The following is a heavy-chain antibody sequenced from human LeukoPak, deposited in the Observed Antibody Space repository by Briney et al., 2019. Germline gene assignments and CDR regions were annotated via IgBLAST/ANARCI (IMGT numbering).Heavy chain of an antibody. J-gene: IGHJ3*02. CDR3: AKDSVEWLRSGGHAFDI. CDR1: GFTFDDYT. D-gene: IGHD5-12*01. CDR2: ISWDGGST. Sequence: PGGSLRLSCAASGFTFDDYTMHWVRQAPGKGLEWVSLISWDGGSTYYADSVKGRFTISRDNSKNSLYLQMSSLRTEDTALYYCAKDSVEWLRSGGHAFDIWGQGTMVTVSS. V-gene: IGHV3-43*01.